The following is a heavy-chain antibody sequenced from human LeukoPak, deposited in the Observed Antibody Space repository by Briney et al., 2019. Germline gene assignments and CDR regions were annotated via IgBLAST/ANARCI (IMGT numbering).Heavy chain of an antibody. J-gene: IGHJ4*02. V-gene: IGHV1-18*01. D-gene: IGHD6-13*01. CDR1: GYAFTSYG. CDR2: ISAYNGNT. Sequence: ASVKVSCKASGYAFTSYGISWVRQAPGQGLEWMGWISAYNGNTNYAQKLQGRVTMTTDTSTSTAYMELRSLRSDDTAVYYCATVVAAAGKYYFDYWGQGTLVTVSS. CDR3: ATVVAAAGKYYFDY.